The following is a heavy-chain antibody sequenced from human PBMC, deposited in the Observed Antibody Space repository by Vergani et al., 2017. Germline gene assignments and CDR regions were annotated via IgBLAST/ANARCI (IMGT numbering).Heavy chain of an antibody. D-gene: IGHD3-10*01. Sequence: QVQLQESGPGLVKPSETLTLTCDVSDSSIMTNPYWGWFRQSPGKGLEWIGCIHHSGDTHYNASLKSRVSISIVSSSKFSLSLTSVTAADTAIFYCARHRGSGGFFPSSYFYGRDGLRQGATVTVSS. V-gene: IGHV4-38-2*01. CDR2: IHHSGDT. CDR1: DSSIMTNPY. CDR3: ARHRGSGGFFPSSYFYGRDG. J-gene: IGHJ6*02.